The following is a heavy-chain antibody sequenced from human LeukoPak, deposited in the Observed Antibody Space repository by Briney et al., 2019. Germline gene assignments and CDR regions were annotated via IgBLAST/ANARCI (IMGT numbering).Heavy chain of an antibody. CDR1: GGSVSRDNYS. D-gene: IGHD5-24*01. V-gene: IGHV4-61*01. CDR3: ARGGRRRDGYNLVY. CDR2: ISYSGST. J-gene: IGHJ4*02. Sequence: PSETLSLTCTVSGGSVSRDNYSWSWIRQPPGKGLEWIGYISYSGSTNYNPSLKSRVTISVDTSKNQFSLKLSSVTAADTAVYYCARGGRRRDGYNLVYWGQGTLVTVSS.